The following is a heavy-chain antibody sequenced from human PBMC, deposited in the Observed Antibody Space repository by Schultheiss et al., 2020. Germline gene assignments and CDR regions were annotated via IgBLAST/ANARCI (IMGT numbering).Heavy chain of an antibody. V-gene: IGHV3-20*04. CDR2: INWNGGST. J-gene: IGHJ4*02. D-gene: IGHD6-6*01. CDR3: AKSPARVSSSPFCDY. Sequence: WGSLRLSCAASGFTFDDYGMSWVRQAPGKGLEWVSGINWNGGSTGYADSVKGRFTISRDNAKNSLYLQMNSLRAEDTALYYCAKSPARVSSSPFCDYWGPGHLGTVAS. CDR1: GFTFDDYG.